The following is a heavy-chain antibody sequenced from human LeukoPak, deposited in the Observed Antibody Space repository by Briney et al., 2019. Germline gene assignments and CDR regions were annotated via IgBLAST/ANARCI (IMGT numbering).Heavy chain of an antibody. CDR1: GFTFSSYS. Sequence: PGGSLRLSCAASGFTFSSYSMNWVRQAPGKGLEWVSSISSSSSYIYYADSVKGRFTISRDNAKNSLYLQMNSLRAEDTAVYYCARGKGSYYYDSSGPPRSEVSYWGQGTLVTVSS. J-gene: IGHJ4*02. D-gene: IGHD3-22*01. V-gene: IGHV3-21*01. CDR2: ISSSSSYI. CDR3: ARGKGSYYYDSSGPPRSEVSY.